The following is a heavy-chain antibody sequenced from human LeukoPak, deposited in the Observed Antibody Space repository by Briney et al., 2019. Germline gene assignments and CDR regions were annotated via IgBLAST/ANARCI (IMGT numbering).Heavy chain of an antibody. D-gene: IGHD2-21*02. J-gene: IGHJ4*02. Sequence: GGSLRLSCAASGFTFSSYSMNWVRQAPGKGLEWVARIKSESDGGTTDYAAPVKGRFTISRDDSKNTLHLQMNSLKSDDTALYYCTTRRVDTGVVTGDYWGQGILVTVSS. V-gene: IGHV3-15*07. CDR2: IKSESDGGTT. CDR1: GFTFSSYS. CDR3: TTRRVDTGVVTGDY.